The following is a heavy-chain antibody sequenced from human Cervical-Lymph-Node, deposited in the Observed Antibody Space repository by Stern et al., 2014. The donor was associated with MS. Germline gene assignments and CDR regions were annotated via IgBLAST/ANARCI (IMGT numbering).Heavy chain of an antibody. V-gene: IGHV5-51*01. CDR3: ARHPDCSGGSCYTGWFDS. Sequence: EVQLVQSGAELKKPGESLRISCKGTGFNFATYWIAWVRQIRGKGRECMGIIYPGDSDTRYNPSFRGQVTISADKSIGTAYLQWSSLKDADTAMYYCARHPDCSGGSCYTGWFDSWGQGTLVTVSS. J-gene: IGHJ5*01. CDR1: GFNFATYW. CDR2: IYPGDSDT. D-gene: IGHD2-15*01.